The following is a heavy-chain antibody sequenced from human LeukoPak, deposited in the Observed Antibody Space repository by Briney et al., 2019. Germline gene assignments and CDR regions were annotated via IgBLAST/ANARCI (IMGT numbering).Heavy chain of an antibody. J-gene: IGHJ4*02. CDR3: ARGDGYGYYFDY. CDR1: GGTFSSYA. CDR2: IIPIFGIA. D-gene: IGHD5-24*01. Sequence: SVKVSCKASGGTFSSYAISWVRQAPGQGLEWMGRIIPIFGIANYAQKFQGRVTITADKSTSTAYMELSSLRPEDTAVYYCARGDGYGYYFDYWGQGTLVTVSS. V-gene: IGHV1-69*04.